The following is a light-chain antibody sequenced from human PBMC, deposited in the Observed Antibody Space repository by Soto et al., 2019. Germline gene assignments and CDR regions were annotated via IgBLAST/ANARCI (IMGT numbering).Light chain of an antibody. CDR3: QQYSSSSRT. V-gene: IGKV3-20*01. CDR2: VAS. CDR1: QTIRNNF. J-gene: IGKJ1*01. Sequence: DIVLTQAPDTLSLAPGERATLSCRASQTIRNNFLAWYQQQPGQAPRLLISVASSRATGIPDRFSGSGSGTDFSLPINRLEPEDFAVYYCQQYSSSSRTFGQGTKLEIK.